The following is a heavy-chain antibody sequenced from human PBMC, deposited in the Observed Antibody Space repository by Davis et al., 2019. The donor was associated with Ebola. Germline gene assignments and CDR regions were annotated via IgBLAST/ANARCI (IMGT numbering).Heavy chain of an antibody. CDR2: ISAYNGNT. J-gene: IGHJ3*02. D-gene: IGHD1-26*01. V-gene: IGHV1-18*01. CDR3: ARTSIVGTTTTASDI. CDR1: GYSFTTYA. Sequence: AASVKVSCKASGYSFTTYAINWVRQAPGQGLEWMGWISAYNGNTNYAQKVQGRVTMTTDTSTGTAYLDLRSLRSDDTAIYFCARTSIVGTTTTASDIWGQGTLVTVSS.